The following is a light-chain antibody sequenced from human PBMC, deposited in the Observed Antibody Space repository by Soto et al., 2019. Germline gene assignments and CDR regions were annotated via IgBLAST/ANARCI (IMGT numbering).Light chain of an antibody. Sequence: DIVMTHTPLSLSVAPGHPASISCNSIQILLHSDGKTYLYWYLQKPGQPPQLLIYEVSNRFSGVPDRFSGSGSGTDFTLKISRVEAEDVGVYYCMQGTHWPPTFGQGTRLEIK. CDR1: QILLHSDGKTY. CDR3: MQGTHWPPT. CDR2: EVS. V-gene: IGKV2-29*03. J-gene: IGKJ5*01.